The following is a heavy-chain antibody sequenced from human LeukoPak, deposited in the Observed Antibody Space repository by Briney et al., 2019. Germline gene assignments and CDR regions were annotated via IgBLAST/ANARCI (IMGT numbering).Heavy chain of an antibody. J-gene: IGHJ4*02. CDR3: AAGPDYYDSSGYSYYFDY. CDR1: GFTFTSSA. CDR2: IVVGSGNT. D-gene: IGHD3-22*01. V-gene: IGHV1-58*01. Sequence: SVKVSCKASGFTFTSSAVQWVRQARGQRLEWIGWIVVGSGNTNYAQKFQERVTITRDMSTSTAYMELSSLRSEDTAVYYCAAGPDYYDSSGYSYYFDYWGQGTLVTVSS.